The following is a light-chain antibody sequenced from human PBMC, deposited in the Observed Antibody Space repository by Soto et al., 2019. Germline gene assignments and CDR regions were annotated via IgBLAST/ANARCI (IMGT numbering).Light chain of an antibody. CDR1: QSISNL. J-gene: IGKJ5*01. CDR2: GAS. V-gene: IGKV3-15*01. Sequence: EIVMTQSPATLSVSPGERATLSCRASQSISNLLAWYQQKPGQAPRLLMYGASTRATGFPDRFSGSGSGTEFTLTISSLEPEDFAVYYCQQRSNWPPTFGQGTRLEIK. CDR3: QQRSNWPPT.